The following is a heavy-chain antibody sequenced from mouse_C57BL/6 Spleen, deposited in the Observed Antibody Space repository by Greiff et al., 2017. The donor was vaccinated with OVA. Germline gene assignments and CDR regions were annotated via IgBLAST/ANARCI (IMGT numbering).Heavy chain of an antibody. CDR2: INPNNGGT. Sequence: VQLKQSGPELVKPGASVKIPCKASGYTFTDYNMDWVKQSHGKSLEWIGDINPNNGGTIYNQKFKGKATLTVDKSSSTAYMELRSLTSEDTAVYYCARYDGYYLAYWGQGTLVTVSA. CDR1: GYTFTDYN. D-gene: IGHD2-3*01. J-gene: IGHJ3*01. V-gene: IGHV1-18*01. CDR3: ARYDGYYLAY.